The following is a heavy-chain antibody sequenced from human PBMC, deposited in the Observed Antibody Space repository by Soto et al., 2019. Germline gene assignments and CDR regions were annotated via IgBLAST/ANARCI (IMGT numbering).Heavy chain of an antibody. V-gene: IGHV1-69*06. Sequence: GASVKVSCKASEGTFSSYAISWVRQAPGQGLEWMGGIIPIFGTANYAQKFQGRVTITADRSTSTAYMELSSLRSEDTAVYYCNGYYGSGSYYNLDYWGQGTLVTVSS. CDR2: IIPIFGTA. CDR3: NGYYGSGSYYNLDY. CDR1: EGTFSSYA. D-gene: IGHD3-10*01. J-gene: IGHJ4*02.